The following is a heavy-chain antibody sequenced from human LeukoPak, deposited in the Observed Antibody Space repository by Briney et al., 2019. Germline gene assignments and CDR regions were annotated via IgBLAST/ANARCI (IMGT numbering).Heavy chain of an antibody. CDR1: GYSFTSYW. CDR2: IYPGDSDT. D-gene: IGHD3-10*01. V-gene: IGHV5-51*01. CDR3: ARLFGITMVRGVIHSYNWFDP. Sequence: GESLKISCKGSGYSFTSYWIGWVRQMPGKGLEWMGIIYPGDSDTRYSPSFQGQVTIPADKSISTAYLQWSSLKASDTAMYYCARLFGITMVRGVIHSYNWFDPWGQGTQVTVSS. J-gene: IGHJ5*02.